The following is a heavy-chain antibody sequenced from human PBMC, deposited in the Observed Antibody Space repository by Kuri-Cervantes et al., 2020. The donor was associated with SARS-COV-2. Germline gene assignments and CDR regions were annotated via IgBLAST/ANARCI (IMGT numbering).Heavy chain of an antibody. CDR2: IKQDGSEK. V-gene: IGHV3-7*04. CDR3: ARDPRGLWHWAFDI. D-gene: IGHD2-21*01. J-gene: IGHJ3*02. Sequence: ETLSLTCAASGFSFSTDWMTWVRQAPGKGLEWVANIKQDGSEKNYVDSVKGRFTISRDNAKNSLYLQMNSLRAEDTAVYYCARDPRGLWHWAFDIWGQGTMVTVSS. CDR1: GFSFSTDW.